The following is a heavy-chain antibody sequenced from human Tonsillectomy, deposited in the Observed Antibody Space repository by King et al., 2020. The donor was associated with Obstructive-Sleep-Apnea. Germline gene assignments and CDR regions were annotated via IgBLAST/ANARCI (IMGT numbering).Heavy chain of an antibody. D-gene: IGHD5-18*01. Sequence: VQLVESGGGVVQPGRSLRLYCAASGFIFSDYGMHWVRQAPGKGLEWVAVISYDENNKYYADSVKGRFTISKDNSKNTVHLQMNSLRPEDTAVYYCAKGGYLQLWLLAYFDYWGQGTLVTVSS. CDR1: GFIFSDYG. J-gene: IGHJ4*02. CDR3: AKGGYLQLWLLAYFDY. CDR2: ISYDENNK. V-gene: IGHV3-30*18.